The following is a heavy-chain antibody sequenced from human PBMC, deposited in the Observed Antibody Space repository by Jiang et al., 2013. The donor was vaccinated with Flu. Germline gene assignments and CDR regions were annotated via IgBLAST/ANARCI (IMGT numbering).Heavy chain of an antibody. CDR3: ARGDTTGWYYHLDY. Sequence: SQTLSLTCAISGDSVSSDTAAWNWIRQSPSRGLEWLGRTYYRSKWFNEYALSVKSRITINPDTSRNQFSLQLNSVTPEDTAVYYCARGDTTGWYYHLDYWGQGTLVTVSS. CDR2: TYYRSKWFN. CDR1: GDSVSSDTAA. V-gene: IGHV6-1*01. J-gene: IGHJ4*02. D-gene: IGHD6-19*01.